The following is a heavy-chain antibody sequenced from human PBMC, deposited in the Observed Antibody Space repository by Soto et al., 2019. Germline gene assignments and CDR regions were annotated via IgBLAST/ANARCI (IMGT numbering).Heavy chain of an antibody. D-gene: IGHD5-18*01. Sequence: PGGSLRLSCAGSGFTFSNYGMHWVRQAPGKGLEWVAVLWFDGSNTYYADSVKGRFTISRDNSKKTLNLQMDSLRAEDTAVYYCARDQGQGAMVTHHYYYAMDVWGQGTTVTVSS. CDR3: ARDQGQGAMVTHHYYYAMDV. V-gene: IGHV3-33*01. J-gene: IGHJ6*02. CDR1: GFTFSNYG. CDR2: LWFDGSNT.